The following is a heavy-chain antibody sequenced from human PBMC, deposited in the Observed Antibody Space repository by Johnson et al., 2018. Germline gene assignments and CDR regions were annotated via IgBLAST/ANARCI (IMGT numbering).Heavy chain of an antibody. CDR1: GGTFSSYA. Sequence: VQRVQSGAEVKKHGSSVXVSCTASGGTFSSYAISWVRQAPGHGLEWMGGIIPIFGTPYYAQKFQGRVTITAAESMSPAYMALSSLGSEDTALYYDARCRGSTSCYFPSGAFDIWGQGTMVTVSS. CDR2: IIPIFGTP. J-gene: IGHJ3*02. V-gene: IGHV1-69*01. D-gene: IGHD2-2*01. CDR3: ARCRGSTSCYFPSGAFDI.